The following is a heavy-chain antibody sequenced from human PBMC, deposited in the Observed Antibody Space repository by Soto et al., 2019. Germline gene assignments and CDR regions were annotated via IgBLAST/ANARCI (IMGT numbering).Heavy chain of an antibody. CDR2: IYYSGST. J-gene: IGHJ3*02. CDR1: GGSISSSNYY. V-gene: IGHV4-39*01. CDR3: ASPTLGAFDI. Sequence: SESLSLTXTVSGGSISSSNYYWGWIRQPPGKGLEWIGSIYYSGSTSYNSSLKSRVTISVDTSKNQFSLRLRSVTAADTAVYYCASPTLGAFDIWGQGTMVTVSS. D-gene: IGHD3-16*01.